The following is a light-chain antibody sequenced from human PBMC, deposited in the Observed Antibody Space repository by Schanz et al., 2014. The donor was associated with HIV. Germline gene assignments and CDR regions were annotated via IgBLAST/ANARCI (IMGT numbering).Light chain of an antibody. V-gene: IGKV3-15*01. CDR2: GAF. Sequence: EIVMTQSPATLYVSPGEGATLSCRASQSISNNLAWYQHKPGQAPRLLIYGAFTRATGIPVRFSGRGSGTEFTLTISGLQSEDFAVYYCQQYNNWPRTFGQGTKVEIK. CDR3: QQYNNWPRT. J-gene: IGKJ1*01. CDR1: QSISNN.